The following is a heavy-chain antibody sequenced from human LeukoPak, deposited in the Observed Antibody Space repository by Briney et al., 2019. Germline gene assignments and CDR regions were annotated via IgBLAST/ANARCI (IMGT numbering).Heavy chain of an antibody. CDR2: IKEDGSEK. CDR1: GFTFYKSW. V-gene: IGHV3-7*04. Sequence: GGSLRLSCAVSGFTFYKSWMTCVRPAPGKGLEWVANIKEDGSEKNYVEAVRCRFTISRDNAKNSLFLQMNSLRAEDTAVYYCARDRGYLQVDFCGQGTLVTVSS. CDR3: ARDRGYLQVDF. D-gene: IGHD5-18*01. J-gene: IGHJ4*02.